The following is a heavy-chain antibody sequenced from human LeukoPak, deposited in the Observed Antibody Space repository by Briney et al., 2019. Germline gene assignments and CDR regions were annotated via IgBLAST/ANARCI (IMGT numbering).Heavy chain of an antibody. D-gene: IGHD3-10*01. CDR2: ICGSDDTT. CDR1: GFTFTSYA. V-gene: IGHV3-23*01. Sequence: PGGSLRLSCAASGFTFTSYAMSWVRQAPGKGLEWVSSICGSDDTTYYADSVKGRFTISRDNSKNTLYLQMNSLRAEDTAVYYCARGPRRFRITMVRGVMPYYMDVWGKGTTVTVSS. CDR3: ARGPRRFRITMVRGVMPYYMDV. J-gene: IGHJ6*03.